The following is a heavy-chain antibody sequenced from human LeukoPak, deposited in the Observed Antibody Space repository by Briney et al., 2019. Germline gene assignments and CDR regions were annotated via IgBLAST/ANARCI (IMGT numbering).Heavy chain of an antibody. D-gene: IGHD5-24*01. Sequence: GGSLRLSCAASGFTFSTFSMNWVRQAPGKGPEWVSYISTSSSTTYYADSVKGRFTISRDNPKNTLYLQMNSLRADDTAVYYCANSRRDGYNQWYYGMDVWGQGTTVTVSS. CDR1: GFTFSTFS. CDR2: ISTSSSTT. J-gene: IGHJ6*02. CDR3: ANSRRDGYNQWYYGMDV. V-gene: IGHV3-48*01.